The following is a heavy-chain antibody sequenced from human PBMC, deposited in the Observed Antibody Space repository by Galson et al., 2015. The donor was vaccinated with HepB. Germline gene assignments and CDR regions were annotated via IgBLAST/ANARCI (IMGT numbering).Heavy chain of an antibody. Sequence: SLRLSCAASGFTFSSYGMHWVRQAPGKGLEWVSYISSSSSYTNYADSVKGRFTISRDNAKNSLYLQMNSLRAEDTAVYYCARDKLGPGRLLWSYYYYGMDVWGQGTTVTVSS. V-gene: IGHV3-21*05. CDR2: ISSSSSYT. CDR1: GFTFSSYG. J-gene: IGHJ6*02. CDR3: ARDKLGPGRLLWSYYYYGMDV. D-gene: IGHD2-2*01.